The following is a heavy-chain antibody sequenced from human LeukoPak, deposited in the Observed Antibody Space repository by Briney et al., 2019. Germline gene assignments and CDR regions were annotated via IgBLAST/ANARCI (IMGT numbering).Heavy chain of an antibody. CDR2: MLETVTT. D-gene: IGHD5-18*01. CDR1: GASMNTHY. CDR3: ATIKRGNIFGYFDF. Sequence: TSETLSLTCAVSGASMNTHYWSWLRQPPGKGLEWIGYMLETVTTKDNPSLKRRFTLSADTSNNQFSLRLTSVTAADTAVYYCATIKRGNIFGYFDFWGQGIPVTVSS. J-gene: IGHJ4*02. V-gene: IGHV4-59*11.